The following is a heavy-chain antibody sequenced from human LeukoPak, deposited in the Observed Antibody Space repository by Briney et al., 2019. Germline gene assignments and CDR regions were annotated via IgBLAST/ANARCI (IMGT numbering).Heavy chain of an antibody. CDR3: ARELYSGSYSAFDI. D-gene: IGHD1-26*01. J-gene: IGHJ3*02. CDR1: GFTFSDYY. CDR2: ISSSGNTI. V-gene: IGHV3-11*01. Sequence: GGSLRLSCAASGFTFSDYYMNWIRQAPGKGLEWVSYISSSGNTIYDADSVKGRFTISRDNAKNSLYLQMNSLRAEDTALYYCARELYSGSYSAFDIWGQGTMVTVSS.